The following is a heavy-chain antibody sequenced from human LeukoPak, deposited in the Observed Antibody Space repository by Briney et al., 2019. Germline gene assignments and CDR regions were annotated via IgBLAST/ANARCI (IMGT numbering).Heavy chain of an antibody. CDR2: IYYSGST. J-gene: IGHJ4*02. Sequence: SETLSRTCTVSGGSISSYYWSWIRQPPGKGLEWIGYIYYSGSTNYNPSLKSRVTISVDTSKNQFSLKLSSVTAADTAVYYCARVNVIAAAGPHFDYWGQGTLVTVSS. CDR3: ARVNVIAAAGPHFDY. CDR1: GGSISSYY. D-gene: IGHD6-13*01. V-gene: IGHV4-59*01.